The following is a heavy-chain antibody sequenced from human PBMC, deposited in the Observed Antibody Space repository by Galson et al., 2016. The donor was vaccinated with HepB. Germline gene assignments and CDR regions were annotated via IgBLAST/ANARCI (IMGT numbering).Heavy chain of an antibody. V-gene: IGHV4-59*01. CDR1: GGSISSYY. D-gene: IGHD4-17*01. Sequence: SETLSLTCTVSGGSISSYYWSWIRQPPGKGLEWIGYIYYNRSTNYNPSLKSRVTISVDTSKNQFSLKLTSVTAADTAVYYCARDRTTRGFDPWGQGTLVTVSS. CDR3: ARDRTTRGFDP. J-gene: IGHJ5*02. CDR2: IYYNRST.